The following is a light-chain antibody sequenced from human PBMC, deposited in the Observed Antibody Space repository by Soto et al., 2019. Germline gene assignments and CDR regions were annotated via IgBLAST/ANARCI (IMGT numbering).Light chain of an antibody. Sequence: QSALTQPPSASGSPGQSVTISCTGTSSDVGGYNFVSWYQQHPGKAPKLMIYEVSKRPSGVPDRFSGSKSDNMASLTVSGLQAEDEADYYCSSYAGSNNRYVFGTGTKLTVL. CDR1: SSDVGGYNF. CDR3: SSYAGSNNRYV. CDR2: EVS. V-gene: IGLV2-8*01. J-gene: IGLJ1*01.